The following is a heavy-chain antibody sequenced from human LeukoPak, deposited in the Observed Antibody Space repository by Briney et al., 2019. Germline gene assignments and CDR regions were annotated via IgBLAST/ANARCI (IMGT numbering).Heavy chain of an antibody. J-gene: IGHJ1*01. Sequence: SETLSLTCAVYGGSFSGYYWSWIRQAPGKGLEWIGEINHSGSTNYNPSLKSRVTISVDTSKNQFSLKLSSVTAADTAVYYCARPHYSSSWYSRYFQHWGQGTLVTVSS. CDR1: GGSFSGYY. D-gene: IGHD6-13*01. V-gene: IGHV4-34*01. CDR2: INHSGST. CDR3: ARPHYSSSWYSRYFQH.